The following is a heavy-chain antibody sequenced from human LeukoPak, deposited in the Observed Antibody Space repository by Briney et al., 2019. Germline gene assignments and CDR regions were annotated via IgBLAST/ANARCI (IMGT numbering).Heavy chain of an antibody. Sequence: SETLSLTCTVSGGSISSSSYYWGWIRRPPGKGLEWIGSIYYSGSTYYNPSLKSRVTISVDTSKNQFSLKLSSVTAADTAVCYCARDWTTVTPFDYWGQGTLVTVSS. CDR3: ARDWTTVTPFDY. CDR2: IYYSGST. V-gene: IGHV4-39*07. CDR1: GGSISSSSYY. J-gene: IGHJ4*02. D-gene: IGHD4-17*01.